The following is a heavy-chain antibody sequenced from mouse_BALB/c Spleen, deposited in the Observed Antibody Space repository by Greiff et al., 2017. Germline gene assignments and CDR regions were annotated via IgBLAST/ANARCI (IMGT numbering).Heavy chain of an antibody. CDR3: ARSNYYAMDY. D-gene: IGHD4-1*01. CDR2: ISSGSSTI. J-gene: IGHJ4*01. CDR1: GFTFSSYA. V-gene: IGHV5-17*02. Sequence: EVHLVESGGGLVKPGGSLKLSCAASGFTFSSYAMSWVRQSPEKRLEWVAYISSGSSTIYYADTVKGRFTISRDNPKNTLFLQMTSLRSEDTAMYYCARSNYYAMDYWGQGTSVTVSS.